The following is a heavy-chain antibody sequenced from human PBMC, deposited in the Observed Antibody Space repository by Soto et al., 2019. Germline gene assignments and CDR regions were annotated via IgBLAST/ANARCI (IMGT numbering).Heavy chain of an antibody. CDR3: AKDWQYYYDSSGYYYSWGAFDI. CDR2: ISSSSSTI. J-gene: IGHJ3*02. CDR1: GFTFSSYS. D-gene: IGHD3-22*01. V-gene: IGHV3-48*01. Sequence: GGSLRLSCAASGFTFSSYSTNWVRQAPGKGLEWVSYISSSSSTIYYADSVKGRFTISRDNAKNSLYLQMNSLRAADTALYYCAKDWQYYYDSSGYYYSWGAFDIWGQGTMVTVSS.